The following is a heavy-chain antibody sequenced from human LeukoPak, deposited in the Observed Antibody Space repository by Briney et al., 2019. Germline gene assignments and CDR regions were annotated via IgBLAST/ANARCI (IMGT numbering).Heavy chain of an antibody. D-gene: IGHD6-13*01. V-gene: IGHV4-34*01. J-gene: IGHJ4*02. CDR3: AGHVSAAAGGR. Sequence: PSETLSLTCAVYGGSVRDNYWSWIRQPPGKGLEWIGEIHHSGSTKYNPSLKSRVTISLDTSKNQFSLKLNSITAADTAVYYCAGHVSAAAGGRWGQGTLVTVSS. CDR2: IHHSGST. CDR1: GGSVRDNY.